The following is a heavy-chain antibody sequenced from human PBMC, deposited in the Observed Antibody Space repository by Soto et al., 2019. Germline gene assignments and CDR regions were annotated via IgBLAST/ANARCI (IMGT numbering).Heavy chain of an antibody. J-gene: IGHJ4*02. CDR3: AKEGLRYFDWFADY. CDR1: GFTFSSYG. Sequence: QPGGSLRLSCAASGFTFSSYGMHCVRQAPGKGLEWVAVISYDGSNKYYADSVKGRFTISRDNSKNTLYLQMNSLRAEDTAVYYCAKEGLRYFDWFADYWGQGTLVTVSS. CDR2: ISYDGSNK. D-gene: IGHD3-9*01. V-gene: IGHV3-30*18.